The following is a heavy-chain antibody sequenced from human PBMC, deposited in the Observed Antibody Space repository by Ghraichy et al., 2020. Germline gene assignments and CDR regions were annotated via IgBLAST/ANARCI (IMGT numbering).Heavy chain of an antibody. D-gene: IGHD6-19*01. CDR3: VRDAQDARGWNRYFDF. J-gene: IGHJ4*02. Sequence: GGSLRLSCAASGFSFSSYHMSWVRQAPGKGLEWLAYSSFSSSTIYYADSVKGRFTISRDNARNSLYLQMNSLRAEDTAVYFCVRDAQDARGWNRYFDFWGQGSLVTGSS. CDR2: SSFSSSTI. V-gene: IGHV3-48*04. CDR1: GFSFSSYH.